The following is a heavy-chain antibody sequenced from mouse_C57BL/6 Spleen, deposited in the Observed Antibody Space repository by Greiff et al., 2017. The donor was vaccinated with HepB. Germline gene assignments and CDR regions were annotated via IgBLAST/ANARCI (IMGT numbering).Heavy chain of an antibody. D-gene: IGHD1-1*01. Sequence: VQLQQSGAELVKPGASVKLSCKASGYTFTSYWMQWVKQRPGQGLEWIGEIDPSDSYTNYNQKFKGKATLTVDTSSSPAYMQLSSLTSEDSAVYYCARITTVVAKNFDVWGTGTTVTVSS. CDR3: ARITTVVAKNFDV. CDR2: IDPSDSYT. V-gene: IGHV1-50*01. J-gene: IGHJ1*03. CDR1: GYTFTSYW.